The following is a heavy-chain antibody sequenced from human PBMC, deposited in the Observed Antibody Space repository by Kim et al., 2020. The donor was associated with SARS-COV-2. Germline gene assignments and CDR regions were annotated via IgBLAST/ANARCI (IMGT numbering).Heavy chain of an antibody. CDR3: ARGRGTARRLYYYGMDV. Sequence: LKSRVTISVDTSKNQFSLKLSSVTAADTAVYYCARGRGTARRLYYYGMDVWGQGTTVTVSS. D-gene: IGHD6-6*01. V-gene: IGHV4-34*01. J-gene: IGHJ6*02.